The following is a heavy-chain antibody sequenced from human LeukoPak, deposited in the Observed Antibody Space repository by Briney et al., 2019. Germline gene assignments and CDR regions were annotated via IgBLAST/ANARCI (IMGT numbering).Heavy chain of an antibody. J-gene: IGHJ4*02. Sequence: PGGSLRLSCAASGFPFSYAWMSWVRQAPGKGLEWLGRVKSKNEGGTIDYAAPVKGRFTISRDDSQNTLYLQINSLKTEDTAVYYCTTDPRHWGQGTLVTVSS. CDR2: VKSKNEGGTI. CDR1: GFPFSYAW. V-gene: IGHV3-15*01. CDR3: TTDPRH.